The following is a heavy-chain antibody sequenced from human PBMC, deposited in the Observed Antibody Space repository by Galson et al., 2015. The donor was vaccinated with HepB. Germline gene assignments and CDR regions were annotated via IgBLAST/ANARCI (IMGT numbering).Heavy chain of an antibody. D-gene: IGHD2-2*01. CDR2: ISYDGSNK. Sequence: LRLSCAASGFTFSSYAMHWVRQAPGKGLEWVAVISYDGSNKYYADSVKGRFTISRDNSKNTLYLQMNSLRAEDTAVYYCARGDCSSTSCSRDYYYGMDVWGQGTTVTVSS. J-gene: IGHJ6*01. CDR3: ARGDCSSTSCSRDYYYGMDV. CDR1: GFTFSSYA. V-gene: IGHV3-30*04.